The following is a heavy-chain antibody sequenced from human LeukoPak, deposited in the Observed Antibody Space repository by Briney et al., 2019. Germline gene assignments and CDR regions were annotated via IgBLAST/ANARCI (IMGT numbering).Heavy chain of an antibody. J-gene: IGHJ4*02. D-gene: IGHD1-14*01. CDR1: GYTFNNYG. CDR2: ISGYDGDT. V-gene: IGHV1-18*01. CDR3: ARGGRRSGHTESDY. Sequence: ASVKVSCKTSGYTFNNYGITWVRQAPGQGPEWMGWISGYDGDTTFAQKFQGRVAMSTDTSTTTAYMEVRSLRSDDSAVYFCARGGRRSGHTESDYWGQGTLVTVSS.